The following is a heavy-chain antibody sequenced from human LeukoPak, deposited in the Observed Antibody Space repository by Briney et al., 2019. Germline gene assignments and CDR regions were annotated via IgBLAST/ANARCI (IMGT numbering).Heavy chain of an antibody. CDR1: GGTFSSYA. V-gene: IGHV1-69*06. Sequence: AVTVSCKASGGTFSSYAISWVRQAPGQGLEWMGGGIAIFGTANYAQKFQGRVTITADKSTSTAYMELSSLRSEDTAVYYCARSRLGYSSSWTPFDYWGQGTLVTVSS. J-gene: IGHJ4*02. D-gene: IGHD6-13*01. CDR2: GIAIFGTA. CDR3: ARSRLGYSSSWTPFDY.